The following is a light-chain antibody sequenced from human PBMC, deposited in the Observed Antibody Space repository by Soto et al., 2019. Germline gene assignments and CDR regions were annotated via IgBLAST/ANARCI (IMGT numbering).Light chain of an antibody. CDR2: DAS. CDR3: QQSLSTLLT. V-gene: IGKV1-5*01. CDR1: QSISSW. J-gene: IGKJ4*01. Sequence: DIQMTQSPSTLSASVGDRVTITCRASQSISSWLAWYQQKPGKAPKLLIYDASSLESGVPSRFSGRGSGTDFTLTISSLQPEDVATYYCQQSLSTLLTFGGGTKVDIK.